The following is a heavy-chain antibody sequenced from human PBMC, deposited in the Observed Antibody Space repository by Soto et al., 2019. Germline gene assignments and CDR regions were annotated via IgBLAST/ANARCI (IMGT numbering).Heavy chain of an antibody. D-gene: IGHD3-3*01. Sequence: GGSLRLSCAASAFTFSSYAMSWVPQAPGKGLEWVSAISGSGGSTYYTDSVKGPFTISRDNSKNTLYLQMNSLRAQDTAVYYCAKDKPPAFWSGPNYFDYWGQGTLVTVSS. CDR2: ISGSGGST. CDR1: AFTFSSYA. V-gene: IGHV3-23*01. J-gene: IGHJ4*02. CDR3: AKDKPPAFWSGPNYFDY.